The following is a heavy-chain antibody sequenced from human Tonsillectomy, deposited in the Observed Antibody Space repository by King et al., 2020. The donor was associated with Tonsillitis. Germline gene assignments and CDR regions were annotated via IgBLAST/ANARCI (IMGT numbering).Heavy chain of an antibody. CDR3: VREAEYDGSAYRGAFEV. D-gene: IGHD3-22*01. V-gene: IGHV3-30*04. Sequence: VQLVESGGGVVQPGGSLRLSCAASGFTFSSYPMNWVRQAPGRGLEWVAVMSKDGSYIHYADSVKGRFTISRDNSKNTLYLQMNSLRTEDTALFHCVREAEYDGSAYRGAFEVWGQGTMVTVSS. CDR2: MSKDGSYI. J-gene: IGHJ3*01. CDR1: GFTFSSYP.